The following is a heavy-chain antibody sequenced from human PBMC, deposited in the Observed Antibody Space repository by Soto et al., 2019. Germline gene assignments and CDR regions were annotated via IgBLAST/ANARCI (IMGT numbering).Heavy chain of an antibody. D-gene: IGHD7-27*01. V-gene: IGHV4-31*03. CDR3: ARSHRDNWGSPDYFDY. J-gene: IGHJ4*02. Sequence: QVQLQESGPGLVKPSQTLSLTCTVSGGSISSGGYYWSWIRQHPGKGLEWIGYIYYNGDTYYNPSLKSRFSISIDTSKNQFSLRLTSVTAADTAVYYCARSHRDNWGSPDYFDYWGQGTLVTVSS. CDR2: IYYNGDT. CDR1: GGSISSGGYY.